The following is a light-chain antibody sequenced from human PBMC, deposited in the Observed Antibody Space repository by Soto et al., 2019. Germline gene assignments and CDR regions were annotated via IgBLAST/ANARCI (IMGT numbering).Light chain of an antibody. CDR1: QDISNY. J-gene: IGKJ3*01. CDR2: DAS. Sequence: DIQMTQSPYSLSASVGETVTITCQASQDISNYLNWYQQKPGEAPKLLIYDASNLETGVPSRFSGGGSGTDFTFTISSLQPEDIATYYCQQYDNLPTFTFGPGTKVHIK. V-gene: IGKV1-33*01. CDR3: QQYDNLPTFT.